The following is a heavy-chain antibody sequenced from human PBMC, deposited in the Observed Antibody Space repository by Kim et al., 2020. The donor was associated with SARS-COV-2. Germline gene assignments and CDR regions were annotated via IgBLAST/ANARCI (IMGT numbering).Heavy chain of an antibody. Sequence: GGSLRLSCAASGFTFSSYAMHWVRQAPGKGLEWVAVIWYDGSNKYYADSVKGRFTISRDNSKNTLYLQMNSLRAEDTAVYYCAKAPSGSSPLDYWGQGTLVTVSS. CDR1: GFTFSSYA. J-gene: IGHJ4*02. V-gene: IGHV3-33*06. CDR2: IWYDGSNK. CDR3: AKAPSGSSPLDY. D-gene: IGHD1-26*01.